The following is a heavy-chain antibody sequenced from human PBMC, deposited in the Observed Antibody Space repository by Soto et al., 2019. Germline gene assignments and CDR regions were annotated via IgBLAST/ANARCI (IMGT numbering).Heavy chain of an antibody. CDR3: ARDRGILRYFDWLPALDGMDV. CDR2: INPNSGGT. V-gene: IGHV1-2*04. Sequence: ASVKVSCKASGYTFTGYYMHWVRQAPGQGLEWMGWINPNSGGTNYAQKFQGWVTMTRDTSISTAYMELSRLRSDDTAVYYCARDRGILRYFDWLPALDGMDVWGQGTTVTVS. CDR1: GYTFTGYY. D-gene: IGHD3-9*01. J-gene: IGHJ6*02.